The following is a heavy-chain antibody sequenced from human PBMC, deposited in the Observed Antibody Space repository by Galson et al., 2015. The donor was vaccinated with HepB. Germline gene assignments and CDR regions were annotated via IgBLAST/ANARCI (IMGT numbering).Heavy chain of an antibody. V-gene: IGHV5-10-1*01. D-gene: IGHD2-2*02. CDR1: GYSFTTYW. J-gene: IGHJ4*02. CDR3: ARLYCSSTSCYSHFDY. Sequence: QSGAEVKKPGESLRISCKVSGYSFTTYWITWVRQMPGKGLECMGRIDPSDSYTNYSPSFQGHVTISADKSISTAYLQWSSLKASDTAIYYCARLYCSSTSCYSHFDYWGQGTLVTVSS. CDR2: IDPSDSYT.